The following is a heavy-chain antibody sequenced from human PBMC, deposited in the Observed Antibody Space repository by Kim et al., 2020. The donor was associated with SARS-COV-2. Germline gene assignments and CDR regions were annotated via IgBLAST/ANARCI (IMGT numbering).Heavy chain of an antibody. CDR3: AREGERGSSVRGVIGY. Sequence: GGSLRLSCAASGFTFSDYYMSWIRQAPGKGLEWVSYISSSGSTIYYADSVKGRFTISRDNAKNSLYLQMNSLRAEDTAVYYCAREGERGSSVRGVIGYWGQGTLVTVSS. CDR2: ISSSGSTI. J-gene: IGHJ4*02. CDR1: GFTFSDYY. V-gene: IGHV3-11*01. D-gene: IGHD3-10*01.